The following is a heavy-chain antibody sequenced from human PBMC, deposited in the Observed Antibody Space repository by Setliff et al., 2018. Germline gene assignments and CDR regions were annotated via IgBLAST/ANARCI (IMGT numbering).Heavy chain of an antibody. CDR3: ARKSGELSFHPYYYYYYMDV. CDR2: INPSSGRT. D-gene: IGHD3-16*02. J-gene: IGHJ6*03. V-gene: IGHV1-46*01. Sequence: ASVKVSCKASGYTFTSHYMHWVRQAPGLGLEWMGTINPSSGRTSYAQKFQGRVTMTRDTSTSTVYMDMSSLRSEDTAVYYCARKSGELSFHPYYYYYYMDVWGKGTTVTVSS. CDR1: GYTFTSHY.